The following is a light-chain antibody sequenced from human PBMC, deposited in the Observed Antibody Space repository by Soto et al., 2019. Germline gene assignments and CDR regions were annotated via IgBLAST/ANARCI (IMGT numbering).Light chain of an antibody. CDR3: QQYGSFRT. CDR2: GAS. Sequence: EIVFTQSPGTLSLSPGERATLSCRASQSVSSSYLAWYQQKPGQAPRLLIYGASSRATGIPDRFSGSGSGTDFTLTISRLEPEDFAVYYCQQYGSFRTFGQGTKVDI. J-gene: IGKJ1*01. CDR1: QSVSSSY. V-gene: IGKV3-20*01.